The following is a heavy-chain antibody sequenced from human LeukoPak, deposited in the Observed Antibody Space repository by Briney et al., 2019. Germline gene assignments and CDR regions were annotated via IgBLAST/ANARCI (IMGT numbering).Heavy chain of an antibody. J-gene: IGHJ4*02. D-gene: IGHD3-10*01. Sequence: ASVTVSCKVSGYTLSELTIHWVRQAPGKGFEWMGGFAPEDGETVYAQQFQGRFTMTEDSSTDTAYMELSGLRPEDTALYYCATGELPDYWGQGTLVTVSS. V-gene: IGHV1-24*01. CDR1: GYTLSELT. CDR3: ATGELPDY. CDR2: FAPEDGET.